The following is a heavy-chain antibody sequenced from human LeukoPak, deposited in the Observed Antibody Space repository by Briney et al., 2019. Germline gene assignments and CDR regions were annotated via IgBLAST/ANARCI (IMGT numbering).Heavy chain of an antibody. CDR1: GGSLSSYY. V-gene: IGHV4-59*01. J-gene: IGHJ4*02. Sequence: SETLSLTCTVSGGSLSSYYWSWIRQSPGKGLEWIGYIYYSGSTTYSPSLKSRVTISVDTSRNQFSLKLSSVTAADTAVYYCASHTMVRGVILNYWGQGTLVTVSS. CDR2: IYYSGST. CDR3: ASHTMVRGVILNY. D-gene: IGHD3-10*01.